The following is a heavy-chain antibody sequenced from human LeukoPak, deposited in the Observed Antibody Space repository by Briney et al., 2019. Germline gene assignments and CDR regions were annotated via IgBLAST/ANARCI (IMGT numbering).Heavy chain of an antibody. CDR3: ARSYGSGSYYYAYYFDY. Sequence: SETLSLTCTVSGGSISSPYWSWIRQPPGKGLEWIGYIYYSGSTNYNPSLKSRVTISVDTSKNQFSLKLSSVTAADTAVYYCARSYGSGSYYYAYYFDYWGQGTLVTVSS. CDR2: IYYSGST. CDR1: GGSISSPY. D-gene: IGHD3-10*01. V-gene: IGHV4-59*11. J-gene: IGHJ4*02.